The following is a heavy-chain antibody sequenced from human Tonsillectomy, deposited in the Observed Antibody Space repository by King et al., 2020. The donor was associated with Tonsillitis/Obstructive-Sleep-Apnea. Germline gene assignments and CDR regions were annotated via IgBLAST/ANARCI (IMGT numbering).Heavy chain of an antibody. V-gene: IGHV3-30*04. CDR3: ARDRQLPLVGPNYAFWSGYLSY. D-gene: IGHD3-3*01. CDR2: ISYDESNK. J-gene: IGHJ4*02. Sequence: VQLVESGGGVVQPGRSLRLSCAASGFIFSSYVMHWVRQAPGKGLEWVAVISYDESNKYYADSVKGRFTISRDNSKSTLYLQMNSLRVEDTAVYYCARDRQLPLVGPNYAFWSGYLSYWGQGTLVTVSS. CDR1: GFIFSSYV.